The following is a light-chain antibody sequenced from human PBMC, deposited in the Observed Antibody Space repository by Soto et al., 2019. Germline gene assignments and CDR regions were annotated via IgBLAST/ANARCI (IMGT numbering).Light chain of an antibody. Sequence: EIVLTQSPDTLSLSPGERATLSCRASQSISNSLAWYQQKPGQAPRLLIYDVSNRATGIPARFSGSGAGTDVTLTISGLETEDFAVYFCQQRSRWPLTFGGGTKVEIK. J-gene: IGKJ4*01. V-gene: IGKV3-11*01. CDR2: DVS. CDR3: QQRSRWPLT. CDR1: QSISNS.